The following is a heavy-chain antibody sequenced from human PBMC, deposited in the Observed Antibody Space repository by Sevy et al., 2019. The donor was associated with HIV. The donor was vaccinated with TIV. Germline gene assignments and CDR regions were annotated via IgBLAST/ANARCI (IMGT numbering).Heavy chain of an antibody. Sequence: SETLSLTCTVSGGSISSYYRSWIRQPPGKGLEWIGYIYYSGSTNYNPSLKSRVTISVDTSKNQFSLKLSSVTAADTAVYYCARDSSSSKRGINWFDPWGQGTLVTVSS. D-gene: IGHD6-6*01. CDR3: ARDSSSSKRGINWFDP. J-gene: IGHJ5*02. CDR2: IYYSGST. V-gene: IGHV4-59*01. CDR1: GGSISSYY.